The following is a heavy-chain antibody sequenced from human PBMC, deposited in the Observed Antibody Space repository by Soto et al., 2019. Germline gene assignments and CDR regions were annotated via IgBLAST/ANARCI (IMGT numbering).Heavy chain of an antibody. Sequence: PSETLSLTCTVSGGSISSGDYYWSWIRQPPGKGLEWIGYIYYSGSTYYNPSLKSRVTISVDTSKNQFSLKLSSVTAADTAVYYCARGSGGYFYCYGMDVWGQGTTVTVSS. CDR2: IYYSGST. D-gene: IGHD3-22*01. CDR3: ARGSGGYFYCYGMDV. CDR1: GGSISSGDYY. J-gene: IGHJ6*02. V-gene: IGHV4-30-4*01.